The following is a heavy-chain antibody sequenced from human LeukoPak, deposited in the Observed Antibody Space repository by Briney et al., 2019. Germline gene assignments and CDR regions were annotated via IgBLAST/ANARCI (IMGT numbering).Heavy chain of an antibody. CDR2: ISFDGGNK. D-gene: IGHD6-13*01. J-gene: IGHJ4*02. Sequence: GGSLRLSCAASGFTFSSDSMHWVRQAPGKGLEWVAFISFDGGNKLYGQSVKGRFTISRDNSKNTLYLQMNRLRPDDTAIYYCARDPEASSWYYFDYWGQGTLVTVSS. CDR3: ARDPEASSWYYFDY. V-gene: IGHV3-30*04. CDR1: GFTFSSDS.